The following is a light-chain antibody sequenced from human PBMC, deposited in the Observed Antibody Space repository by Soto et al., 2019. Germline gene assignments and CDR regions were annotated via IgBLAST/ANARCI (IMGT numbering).Light chain of an antibody. CDR2: AAS. CDR3: QQSYTTPIT. J-gene: IGKJ5*01. Sequence: DIQMTQSPSSLSASVGYRVIITCRASQTISSHLNWYQQKPGKAPNLLVYAASSLQSGVTSRFTGSGSGTDFTLTISSLQPEDFATYFRQQSYTTPITFGQGKRLEI. V-gene: IGKV1-39*01. CDR1: QTISSH.